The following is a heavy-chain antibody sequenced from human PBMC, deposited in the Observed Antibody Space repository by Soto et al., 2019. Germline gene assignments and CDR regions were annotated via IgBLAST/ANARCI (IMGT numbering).Heavy chain of an antibody. Sequence: GGSLRLSCAASGFTFSSYAMSWVRQAPGKGLEWVSAISGSGGSTYYADSVKGRFTISRDNSKNTLYLQMNSLRAEDTVVYYCAKDKAPRPGIATDWGQGTLVTVSS. D-gene: IGHD6-13*01. CDR1: GFTFSSYA. CDR2: ISGSGGST. CDR3: AKDKAPRPGIATD. V-gene: IGHV3-23*01. J-gene: IGHJ4*02.